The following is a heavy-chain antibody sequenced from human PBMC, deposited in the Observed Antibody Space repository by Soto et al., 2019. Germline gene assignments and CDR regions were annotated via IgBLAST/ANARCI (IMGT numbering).Heavy chain of an antibody. V-gene: IGHV5-51*01. CDR2: IYPGDPHT. J-gene: IGHJ4*02. CDR3: AKHEGYCSSTTCSNFDY. Sequence: GDSLKISCRGSGFTFTNYWIAWLRQIPGKGLEWMGIIYPGDPHTSYSPSFQGQVTISADKSINTAYLHWSSLKASDTAMYYCAKHEGYCSSTTCSNFDYWGQGTLVTVSS. D-gene: IGHD2-2*01. CDR1: GFTFTNYW.